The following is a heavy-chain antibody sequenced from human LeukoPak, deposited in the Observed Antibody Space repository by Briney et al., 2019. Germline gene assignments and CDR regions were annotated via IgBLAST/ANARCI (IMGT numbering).Heavy chain of an antibody. D-gene: IGHD3-10*01. CDR1: GQSLTGYF. J-gene: IGHJ4*02. CDR3: ARLGLHGSGTYYFFDY. CDR2: IDPNTGDT. V-gene: IGHV1-2*06. Sequence: ASVKVSCKASGQSLTGYFIHWVRQAPGQGLEWVGRIDPNTGDTIYAQNFQGRVTVTSATPISTAYMELSRLTSDDTAVYFCARLGLHGSGTYYFFDYWGQGTLVTVSS.